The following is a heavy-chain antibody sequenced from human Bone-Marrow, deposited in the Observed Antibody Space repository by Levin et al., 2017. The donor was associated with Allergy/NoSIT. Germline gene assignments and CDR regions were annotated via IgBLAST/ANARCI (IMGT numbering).Heavy chain of an antibody. CDR3: ARGIASGGKTYYYYYMDG. CDR1: GYIFTDYY. J-gene: IGHJ6*03. V-gene: IGHV1-2*02. D-gene: IGHD6-13*01. CDR2: INPNTGGT. Sequence: RGESLKISCKASGYIFTDYYMHWVRQAPGQGLEWMGWINPNTGGTSYSQNFQGRVTMTRDTSISTAYMDLSSLRSDDTAVYYCARGIASGGKTYYYYYMDGWGRGTTVAVS.